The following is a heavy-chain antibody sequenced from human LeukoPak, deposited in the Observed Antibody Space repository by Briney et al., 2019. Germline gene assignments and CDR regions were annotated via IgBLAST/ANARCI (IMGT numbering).Heavy chain of an antibody. D-gene: IGHD3-22*01. CDR2: ISAYNGNT. Sequence: ASVKVSCKASGYTFTSYGISWVRQAPGQGLEWMGWISAYNGNTNYAQKLQGRVTMTTDTSTSTAYMELKNLMSGDTAVYFCARDPPLYDSTGWWFDPWGQGTLVTVSS. CDR1: GYTFTSYG. V-gene: IGHV1-18*01. J-gene: IGHJ5*02. CDR3: ARDPPLYDSTGWWFDP.